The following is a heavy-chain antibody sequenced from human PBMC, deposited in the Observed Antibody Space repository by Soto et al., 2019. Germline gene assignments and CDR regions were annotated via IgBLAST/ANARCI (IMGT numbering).Heavy chain of an antibody. CDR2: IYSGGST. V-gene: IGHV3-66*01. CDR1: GFTVSSNY. D-gene: IGHD3-10*01. Sequence: GGSLRLSCAASGFTVSSNYMSWVRQAPGKGLEWVSVIYSGGSTYYADSVKGRFTISRDNSKNTRYLQMTSLRAEDTAVYYCARSARGSGNPDLYYMDVWGKGTTVTVSS. J-gene: IGHJ6*03. CDR3: ARSARGSGNPDLYYMDV.